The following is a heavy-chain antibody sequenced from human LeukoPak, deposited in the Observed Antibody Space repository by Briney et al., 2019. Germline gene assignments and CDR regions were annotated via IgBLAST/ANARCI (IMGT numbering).Heavy chain of an antibody. V-gene: IGHV4-34*01. J-gene: IGHJ4*02. D-gene: IGHD3-10*01. Sequence: PSETLSLTCAVCGGSFSGYYWSWIRQPPGKGLEWIGEINHSGSTNYNPSLKSRVTISVDTSKNQFSLKLSSVTAADTAVYYCARGTMVRGVPFDYWGQGTLVTVSS. CDR2: INHSGST. CDR1: GGSFSGYY. CDR3: ARGTMVRGVPFDY.